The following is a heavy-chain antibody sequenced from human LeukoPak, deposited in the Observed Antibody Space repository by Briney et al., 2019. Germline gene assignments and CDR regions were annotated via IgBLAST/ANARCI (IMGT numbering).Heavy chain of an antibody. V-gene: IGHV1-69*01. Sequence: ASVKVSCKASGGTFSSYAISWVRQAPGQGLEWMEGIIPIFGTANYAQKFQGRVTITADESTSTAYMELSSLRSEDTAVYYCASKRGPQLASYYYYYYGMDVWGQGTTVTVSS. CDR1: GGTFSSYA. J-gene: IGHJ6*02. D-gene: IGHD6-6*01. CDR3: ASKRGPQLASYYYYYYGMDV. CDR2: IIPIFGTA.